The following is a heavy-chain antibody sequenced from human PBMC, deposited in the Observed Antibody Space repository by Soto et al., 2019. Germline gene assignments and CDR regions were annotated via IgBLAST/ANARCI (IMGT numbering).Heavy chain of an antibody. V-gene: IGHV3-9*01. D-gene: IGHD3-3*01. CDR2: ISWDSGSI. J-gene: IGHJ4*02. CDR3: AKGYDFWSGTIDS. Sequence: EVQLVESGGGLVQPGRYLRLSCAASGFTFDDYAMHWVRQAPGKGLEWVSGISWDSGSIGYAESVKGRFTISRDNAKNSLYLQMNSPRAEDTALYDCAKGYDFWSGTIDSWGQGTLVTVYS. CDR1: GFTFDDYA.